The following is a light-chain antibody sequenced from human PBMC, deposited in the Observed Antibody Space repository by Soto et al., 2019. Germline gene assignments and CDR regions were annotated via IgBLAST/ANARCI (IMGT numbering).Light chain of an antibody. CDR1: QSVSTY. V-gene: IGKV3-11*01. CDR2: DAA. J-gene: IGKJ5*01. CDR3: QQRTNWPT. Sequence: EIVLIQSPATLSLSPGERATLSCRASQSVSTYLAWYQQKPGQAPRLLIYDAANRATGIPARFSGGGSGTDFTLTISSLEPEDFAVYYCQQRTNWPTFGQGTRLEIK.